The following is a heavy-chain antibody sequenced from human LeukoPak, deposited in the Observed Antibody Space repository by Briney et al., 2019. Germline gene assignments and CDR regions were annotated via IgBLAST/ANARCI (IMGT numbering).Heavy chain of an antibody. CDR3: ARTMSYNWRIDY. CDR1: GYTFTGYY. CDR2: INPNSGGT. J-gene: IGHJ4*02. V-gene: IGHV1-2*02. Sequence: ASVKVSCTASGYTFTGYYMHWVRQAPGQGLEWMGWINPNSGGTNSAQKFQDRVTMTRDTSISTAYMELGRLTSDDMAIYYCARTMSYNWRIDYWGQGTLVTVSS. D-gene: IGHD3-10*01.